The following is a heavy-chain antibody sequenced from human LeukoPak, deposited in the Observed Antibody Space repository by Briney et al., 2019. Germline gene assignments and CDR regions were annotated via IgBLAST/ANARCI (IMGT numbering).Heavy chain of an antibody. CDR3: ARLKAVAGLSDAFDI. V-gene: IGHV3-48*03. CDR2: ISSSGSTI. D-gene: IGHD6-19*01. J-gene: IGHJ3*02. Sequence: PGGSLRLSCAASGFTFSSYEINWVRQAPGKGLEWVSYISSSGSTIYYADSVKGRFTISRDNAKNSLYLQMNSLRAEDTAVYYCARLKAVAGLSDAFDIWGQGTMVTVSS. CDR1: GFTFSSYE.